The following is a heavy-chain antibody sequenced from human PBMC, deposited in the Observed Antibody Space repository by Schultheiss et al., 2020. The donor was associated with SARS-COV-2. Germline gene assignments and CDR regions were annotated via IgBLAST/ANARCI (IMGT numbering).Heavy chain of an antibody. J-gene: IGHJ4*02. Sequence: GGSLRLSCAVSGFTFSSYGMHWVRQAPGKGLEWVAVIWYDGRNKYYVDSVKGRFTISRDNSRDTLYLQMNSLRAEDTAVYYCATPPRGETSNYWGQGTLVTVSS. D-gene: IGHD2-21*01. CDR2: IWYDGRNK. V-gene: IGHV3-33*01. CDR3: ATPPRGETSNY. CDR1: GFTFSSYG.